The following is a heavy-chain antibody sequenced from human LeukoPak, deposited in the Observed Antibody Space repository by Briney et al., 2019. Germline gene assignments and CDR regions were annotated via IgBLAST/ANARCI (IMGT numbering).Heavy chain of an antibody. V-gene: IGHV3-30*03. CDR3: ARLYDDYTNGHFDS. CDR2: ISYGGSNK. D-gene: IGHD4-11*01. CDR1: GFTFSSYG. Sequence: PGGSLRLSCAASGFTFSSYGMHWVRQAPGKGLEWVAVISYGGSNKYYADSVKGRFTISRDNSKNTLYLQMNSLRAEDTAVYYCARLYDDYTNGHFDSWGQGTLVTVSS. J-gene: IGHJ4*02.